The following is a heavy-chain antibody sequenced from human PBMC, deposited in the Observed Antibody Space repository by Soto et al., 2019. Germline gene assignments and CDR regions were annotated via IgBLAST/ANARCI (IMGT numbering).Heavy chain of an antibody. V-gene: IGHV1-18*01. CDR1: GYTLTNYG. J-gene: IGHJ5*02. CDR2: ISGHNGNT. D-gene: IGHD1-1*01. CDR3: VRDWQLSP. Sequence: QVQMVKSGDEVKKTGASVKVSCRASGYTLTNYGISWVRQAPGQGLFWMGWISGHNGNTLYAQNVQGRITLTIDTSTNTAYMELMSLKIDDTAMYYCVRDWQLSPWGQGTLVTVSS.